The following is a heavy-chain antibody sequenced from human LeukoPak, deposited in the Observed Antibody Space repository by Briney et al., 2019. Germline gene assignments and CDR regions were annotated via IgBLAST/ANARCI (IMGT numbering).Heavy chain of an antibody. J-gene: IGHJ4*02. CDR2: ISYDGSNK. Sequence: GGSLRLSCVASGFTFSSYGMHWVRQAPGKGLEWVAVISYDGSNKYYADSVKGRFTISRDNSKNTLYLQMNSLRAEDTAVYYCAKPQIAGYSSSWPDYWGQGTLVTVSS. CDR3: AKPQIAGYSSSWPDY. CDR1: GFTFSSYG. V-gene: IGHV3-30*18. D-gene: IGHD6-13*01.